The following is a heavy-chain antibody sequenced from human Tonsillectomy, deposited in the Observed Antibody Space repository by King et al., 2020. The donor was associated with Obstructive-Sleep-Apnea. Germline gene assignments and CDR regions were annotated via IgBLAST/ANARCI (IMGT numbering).Heavy chain of an antibody. V-gene: IGHV4-31*03. CDR3: ARQSACSTGSCYPDY. J-gene: IGHJ4*02. CDR2: IFHTGGI. D-gene: IGHD2-15*01. Sequence: QLQESGPGLVKPSQTLSLTCSVSGGSISSSTYYWSWIRQHPGKGLDFIGYIFHTGGIYYNPSLQSRISISVDTSKNQFSLNLSSVTAADTAVYYCARQSACSTGSCYPDYWGQGTLVTVSS. CDR1: GGSISSSTYY.